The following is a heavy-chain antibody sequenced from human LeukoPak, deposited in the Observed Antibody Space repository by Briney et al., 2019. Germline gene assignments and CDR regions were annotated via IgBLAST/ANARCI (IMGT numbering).Heavy chain of an antibody. CDR1: GSSFDTYS. CDR2: ISFSSTTI. CDR3: ARVPHDYSDYVAY. J-gene: IGHJ4*02. V-gene: IGHV3-48*04. D-gene: IGHD4-11*01. Sequence: GGSLRLSCAASGSSFDTYSMNWFRQAPGKGLEWVAYISFSSTTIFYADFVTGRFTISRDNAQNSLYLQMSSLRAEDTAVYYCARVPHDYSDYVAYWGQGTLVTVSS.